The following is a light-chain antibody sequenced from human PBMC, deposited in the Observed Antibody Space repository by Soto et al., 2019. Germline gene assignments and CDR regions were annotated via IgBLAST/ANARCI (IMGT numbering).Light chain of an antibody. V-gene: IGKV1-39*01. CDR1: QSISSY. J-gene: IGKJ1*01. CDR2: AAS. CDR3: QQSYGTPQT. Sequence: DIQMTQSPSSLSASIGDRVTITCRASQSISSYLNWYQQKPGKAPKLLIYAASSLQSGVPSRFSGSGSGTDFTLIISGLQPEDFATYYCQQSYGTPQTFGQGTKVEIK.